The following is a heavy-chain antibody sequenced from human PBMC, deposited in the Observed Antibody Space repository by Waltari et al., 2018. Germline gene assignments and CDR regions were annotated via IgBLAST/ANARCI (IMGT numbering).Heavy chain of an antibody. CDR2: IYPGDSDT. Sequence: MGIIYPGDSDTRYSPSFQGQVTISADKSISTAYLQWSSLKASDTAMYYCARLSGQRKYYYGSGGWLDVWGQGTTVTVSS. CDR3: ARLSGQRKYYYGSGGWLDV. V-gene: IGHV5-51*01. J-gene: IGHJ6*02. D-gene: IGHD3-10*01.